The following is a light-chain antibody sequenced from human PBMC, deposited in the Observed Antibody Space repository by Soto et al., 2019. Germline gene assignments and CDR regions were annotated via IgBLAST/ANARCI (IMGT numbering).Light chain of an antibody. V-gene: IGLV2-23*02. CDR1: SSDVGNYNF. J-gene: IGLJ3*02. Sequence: QSVLTQPASVSGSPGQSITISCTGTSSDVGNYNFVSWYQQHPGKAPKLMISEVNKRPSGLSYRFSGSKSGNTASLTISGLQAEDEADYYCCSYAGGTTWVFGGGTKLTVL. CDR3: CSYAGGTTWV. CDR2: EVN.